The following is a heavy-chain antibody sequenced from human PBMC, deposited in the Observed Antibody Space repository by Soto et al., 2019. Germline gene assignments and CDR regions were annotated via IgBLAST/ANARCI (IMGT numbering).Heavy chain of an antibody. CDR3: VGYDSSGYHGIDY. J-gene: IGHJ4*02. CDR1: GGSISSSSYY. V-gene: IGHV4-39*01. Sequence: PSETLSLTCTVSGGSISSSSYYWGWIRQPPGKGLEWIGSIYYSGSTYYNPSLKSRVTISVDTSKNQFSLKLSSVTAADTAVYYCVGYDSSGYHGIDYWGQGTLVTVSS. CDR2: IYYSGST. D-gene: IGHD3-22*01.